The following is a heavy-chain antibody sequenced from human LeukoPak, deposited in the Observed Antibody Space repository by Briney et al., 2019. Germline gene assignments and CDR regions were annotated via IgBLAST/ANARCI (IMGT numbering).Heavy chain of an antibody. CDR2: ISGSSSDT. CDR3: GRFSRAPDY. V-gene: IGHV3-11*06. Sequence: GGSLRLSCAASGFTFSDYYMNWIRQAPGKGLEYISYISGSSSDTNYADSVKGRFTISRDNAKKSLYLQMNSLSAEDTAVYYCGRFSRAPDYWGQGTLVTVSS. J-gene: IGHJ4*02. CDR1: GFTFSDYY. D-gene: IGHD2-2*01.